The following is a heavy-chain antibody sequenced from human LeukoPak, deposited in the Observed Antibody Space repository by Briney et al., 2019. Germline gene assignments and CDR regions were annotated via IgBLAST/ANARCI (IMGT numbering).Heavy chain of an antibody. V-gene: IGHV1-2*02. Sequence: RASVKVSCKASGYTFTSYAMNWVRQAPGQGLEWMGWINPNSGGTNYAQKFQGRVTMTRDTSISTAYMELSRLRSDDTAVYYCARVPRYYYDSSGYYWGYYYYYMDVWGKGTTVTVSS. CDR2: INPNSGGT. J-gene: IGHJ6*03. CDR1: GYTFTSYA. D-gene: IGHD3-22*01. CDR3: ARVPRYYYDSSGYYWGYYYYYMDV.